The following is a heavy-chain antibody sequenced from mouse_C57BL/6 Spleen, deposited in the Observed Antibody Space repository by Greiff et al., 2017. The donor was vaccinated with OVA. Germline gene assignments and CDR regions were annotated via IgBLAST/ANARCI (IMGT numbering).Heavy chain of an antibody. CDR1: GFTFSSYA. J-gene: IGHJ2*01. CDR3: ARAPISKNYFDY. Sequence: EVNLVESGGGLVKPGGSLKLSCAASGFTFSSYAMSWVRQTPEKRLEWVATISDGGSYTYYPDNVKGRFTISRDNAKNNLYLQMSHLKSEDTAMYYCARAPISKNYFDYWGQGTTLTVSS. V-gene: IGHV5-4*03. CDR2: ISDGGSYT.